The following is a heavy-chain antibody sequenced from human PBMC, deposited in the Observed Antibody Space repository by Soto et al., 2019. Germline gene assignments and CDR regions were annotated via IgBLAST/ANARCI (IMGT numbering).Heavy chain of an antibody. V-gene: IGHV1-3*01. CDR3: ARGSSTSCYRCWFDP. J-gene: IGHJ5*02. CDR2: INAGNGNT. D-gene: IGHD2-2*01. CDR1: GYTFTSYA. Sequence: ASVKVSCKASGYTFTSYAMHWVRQAPGQRLEWMGWINAGNGNTKYSQKFQGRVTITRDTSASTAYMELSSLRSEDTAVYYCARGSSTSCYRCWFDPWGQGTLVTVSS.